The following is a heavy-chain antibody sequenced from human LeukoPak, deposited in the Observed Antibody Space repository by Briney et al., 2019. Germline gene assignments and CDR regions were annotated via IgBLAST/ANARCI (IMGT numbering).Heavy chain of an antibody. Sequence: GGSLRLSCAASGFTFSSYAMHWVRQAPGKGLEYVSAISSNGGSTYYANSVKGRFTISRDNSKNTLYLQMGSLRAEDMAVYYCARDSSGWPRYAFDTWGQGTMVTVSS. CDR1: GFTFSSYA. V-gene: IGHV3-64*01. CDR3: ARDSSGWPRYAFDT. J-gene: IGHJ3*02. CDR2: ISSNGGST. D-gene: IGHD6-19*01.